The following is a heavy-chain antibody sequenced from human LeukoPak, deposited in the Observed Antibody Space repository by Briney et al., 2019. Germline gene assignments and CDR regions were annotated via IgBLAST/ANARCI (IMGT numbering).Heavy chain of an antibody. Sequence: GASVKVSCKASGYTFTSYYMHCGRQAPGQGLEWMGIITTSVGSTSYAQQFQGRVNMTRDPSTSTVYMELSSLRSEDPEVYYCARDDKGYDILTGYYPNWYFDLWGRGTLVTVSS. J-gene: IGHJ2*01. V-gene: IGHV1-46*01. D-gene: IGHD3-9*01. CDR3: ARDDKGYDILTGYYPNWYFDL. CDR2: ITTSVGST. CDR1: GYTFTSYY.